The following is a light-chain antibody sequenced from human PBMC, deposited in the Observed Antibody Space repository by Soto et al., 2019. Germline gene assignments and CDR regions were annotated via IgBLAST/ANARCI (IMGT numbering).Light chain of an antibody. CDR3: SSYPGSNNFGV. J-gene: IGLJ1*01. CDR1: SSDVGGYNY. V-gene: IGLV2-8*01. Sequence: QSVLTQPPSASGSPGQSVTISCTGTSSDVGGYNYVSWYQQHPGKAPKLMIYEVSKRPSGVPDRFSGSKSGNTASLTVSGLQAEDEADSYCSSYPGSNNFGVFGTGTKVTVL. CDR2: EVS.